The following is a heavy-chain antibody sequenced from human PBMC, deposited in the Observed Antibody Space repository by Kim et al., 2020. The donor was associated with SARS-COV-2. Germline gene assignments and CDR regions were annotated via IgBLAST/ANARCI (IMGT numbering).Heavy chain of an antibody. CDR3: TRDVDSSGYYPDYFDC. CDR1: GFTFGDYA. D-gene: IGHD3-22*01. Sequence: GGSLRLSCTASGFTFGDYAMSWFRQAPGKGLEWVGFIRSKAYGGTTEYAASVKGRFTIARDDSKSIAYLQMNSLKTEDTAVYYCTRDVDSSGYYPDYFDCWGQGTLVTVSS. V-gene: IGHV3-49*03. J-gene: IGHJ4*02. CDR2: IRSKAYGGTT.